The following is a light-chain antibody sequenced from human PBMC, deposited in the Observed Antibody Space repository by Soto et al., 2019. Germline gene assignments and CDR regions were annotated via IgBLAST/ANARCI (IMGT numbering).Light chain of an antibody. CDR3: QQYNNCPPET. CDR2: GAS. V-gene: IGKV3-15*01. Sequence: EIVMTQSPATLSVSPGERATLSCRASQSVSSNLAWYQQKPGQAPRLLIYGASTRATGIPARFSGSGSGTEFTLTIRSLQSEDFAVYYCQQYNNCPPETFGQGTKVEIK. CDR1: QSVSSN. J-gene: IGKJ1*01.